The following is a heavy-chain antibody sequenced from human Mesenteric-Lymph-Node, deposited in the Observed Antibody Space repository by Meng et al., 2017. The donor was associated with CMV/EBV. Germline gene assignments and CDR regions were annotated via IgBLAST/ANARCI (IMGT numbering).Heavy chain of an antibody. Sequence: GGSLRLSCAASGFTFSSYAMSWVRQAPGKGLEWVSVIYSDGHGGSTYYADSVKGRFTISRDNSKNTLYLQMNSLRPDDTAVYYCAREENAIVEDLYYFDYWGQGTLVTVSS. CDR3: AREENAIVEDLYYFDY. CDR1: GFTFSSYA. CDR2: IYSDGHGGST. J-gene: IGHJ4*02. V-gene: IGHV3-23*03. D-gene: IGHD1-26*01.